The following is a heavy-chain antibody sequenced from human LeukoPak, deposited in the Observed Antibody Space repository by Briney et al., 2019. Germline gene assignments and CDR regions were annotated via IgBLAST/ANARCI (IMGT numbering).Heavy chain of an antibody. Sequence: SETLSLTCTVSGGSISSYYWSWIRQPAGKGLEWIGRIYTSGSTNYNPSLKSRVTMSVDTSKNQFSLKLSSVTAADTAVYYCARDLHYYDSSVNAFDIWGRGTMVTVSS. CDR2: IYTSGST. CDR3: ARDLHYYDSSVNAFDI. CDR1: GGSISSYY. J-gene: IGHJ3*02. V-gene: IGHV4-4*07. D-gene: IGHD3-22*01.